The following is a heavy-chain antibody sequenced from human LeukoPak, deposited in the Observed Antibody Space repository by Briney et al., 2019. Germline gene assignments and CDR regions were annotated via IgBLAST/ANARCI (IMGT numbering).Heavy chain of an antibody. Sequence: PGGSLRLSCAASGFTFSSYWMSWVRQAPGKGLEWVANIKQDGSEKYYVDSVKGRFTISRDNAKNSLYLQMNSLRAEDTAVYYCARAEERWLVAGYYGMDVWGQGTTVTVSS. D-gene: IGHD6-19*01. V-gene: IGHV3-7*01. J-gene: IGHJ6*02. CDR2: IKQDGSEK. CDR1: GFTFSSYW. CDR3: ARAEERWLVAGYYGMDV.